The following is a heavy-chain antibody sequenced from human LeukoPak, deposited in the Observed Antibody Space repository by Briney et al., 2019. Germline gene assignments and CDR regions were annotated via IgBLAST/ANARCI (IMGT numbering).Heavy chain of an antibody. Sequence: GGSLRLSCAASAFIFSSYTMNWVRQAPGKGLEWVSSISSSSRYIYYADSVKGRFTIPRDSAKNSLYLQMDSLRTEDTAVYYCARGAESGSYYYWGQGTLVTVSS. CDR1: AFIFSSYT. CDR3: ARGAESGSYYY. V-gene: IGHV3-21*01. J-gene: IGHJ4*02. CDR2: ISSSSRYI. D-gene: IGHD1-26*01.